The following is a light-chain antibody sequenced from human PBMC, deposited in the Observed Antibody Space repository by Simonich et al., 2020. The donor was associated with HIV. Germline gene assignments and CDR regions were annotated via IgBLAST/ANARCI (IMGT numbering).Light chain of an antibody. CDR2: VNSDGSH. V-gene: IGLV4-69*01. CDR3: QTWGAGAGANWV. Sequence: QLVLTQSPSASASLGASVKLTCTLSSGHRSYAIAWHQQQAEKGPRYLMKVNSDGSHNKGDGIPDRCSGSSSGAERYLIISSLQSEDEADYYCQTWGAGAGANWVFGGGTKLTVL. J-gene: IGLJ3*02. CDR1: SGHRSYA.